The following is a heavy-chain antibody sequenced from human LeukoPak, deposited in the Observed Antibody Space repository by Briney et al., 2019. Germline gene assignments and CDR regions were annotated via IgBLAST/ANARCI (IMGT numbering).Heavy chain of an antibody. D-gene: IGHD1-26*01. J-gene: IGHJ4*02. Sequence: SETLSLTCAVYGGSFSGYYWSWIRQPPGKGLEWIGEINHSGSTNYNPSLKSRVTISVDTSKNQFSPKLSSVTAADTAVYYCARAVSGRKIDYWGQGTLVTVSS. CDR2: INHSGST. V-gene: IGHV4-34*01. CDR1: GGSFSGYY. CDR3: ARAVSGRKIDY.